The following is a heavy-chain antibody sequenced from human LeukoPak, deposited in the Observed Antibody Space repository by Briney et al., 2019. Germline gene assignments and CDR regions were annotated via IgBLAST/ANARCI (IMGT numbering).Heavy chain of an antibody. CDR2: VYYSGYT. CDR3: ARHTVTRYYFEY. CDR1: GYPISSSSYY. J-gene: IGHJ4*02. Sequence: SETLSLTCTVSGYPISSSSYYWGWIRQPPGKGLEWIGTVYYSGYTYYNASLKSRVTISVDTSKNQFFLKMSSVTAADTAVYYCARHTVTRYYFEYWGQGTLVTVSS. D-gene: IGHD4-11*01. V-gene: IGHV4-39*01.